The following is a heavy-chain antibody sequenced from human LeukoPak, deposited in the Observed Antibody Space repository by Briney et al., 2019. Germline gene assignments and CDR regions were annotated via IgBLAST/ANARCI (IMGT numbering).Heavy chain of an antibody. Sequence: SQTLSLTCTVSGGSISSGDYYWSWIRQPPGKGLEWIGYIYYSGSTYYNPSLKSRVTISVDTSKNQFSLKLSSVTAADTAVYYCARDGSGWYEEGYGWFDPSGQGTLVTVSS. CDR3: ARDGSGWYEEGYGWFDP. D-gene: IGHD6-19*01. J-gene: IGHJ5*02. V-gene: IGHV4-30-4*01. CDR1: GGSISSGDYY. CDR2: IYYSGST.